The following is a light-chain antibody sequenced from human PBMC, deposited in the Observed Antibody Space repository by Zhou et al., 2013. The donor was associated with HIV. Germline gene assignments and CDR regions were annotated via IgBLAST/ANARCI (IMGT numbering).Light chain of an antibody. Sequence: DIQMTQSPSSLSASVGDRVTITCRASHSIGSYLNWYQQKPGKAPSLVVHTTSSLQGGVSSRFSGSGTGTEFTLTISNLQPEDFATYYCQQTYTTPLSTFGQGTKVESK. V-gene: IGKV1-39*01. J-gene: IGKJ2*01. CDR2: TTS. CDR1: HSIGSY. CDR3: QQTYTTPLST.